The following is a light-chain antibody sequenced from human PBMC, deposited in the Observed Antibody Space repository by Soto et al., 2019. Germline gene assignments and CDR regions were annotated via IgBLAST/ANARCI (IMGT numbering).Light chain of an antibody. V-gene: IGKV3-11*01. CDR1: QSVSSY. J-gene: IGKJ5*01. CDR3: QQRSNWIT. CDR2: DAS. Sequence: EIVLTQSPATLSLSPGGRANLSCRASQSVSSYLAWYQQKPGQAPRLLIYDASNRATGIPARFSGSGSGTDFTLTISSLEPEDFAVYYCQQRSNWITFGQGTRLEIK.